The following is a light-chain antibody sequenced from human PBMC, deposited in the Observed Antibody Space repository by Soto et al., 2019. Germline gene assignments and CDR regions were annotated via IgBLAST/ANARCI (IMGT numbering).Light chain of an antibody. CDR1: SSNIGAGYD. J-gene: IGLJ2*01. CDR2: VNI. V-gene: IGLV1-40*01. CDR3: QSYDSSLSVI. Sequence: QSVLTQPPSVSGAPGQTITISCTGGSSNIGAGYDVHWYQQLPGTAPKLLIYVNINRPSGVPDRFSASRSDSSASLAITGLQAEDEADYYCQSYDSSLSVIFGGGTKLTVL.